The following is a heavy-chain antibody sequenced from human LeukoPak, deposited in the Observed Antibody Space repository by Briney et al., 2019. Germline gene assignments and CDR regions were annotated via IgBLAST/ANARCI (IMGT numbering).Heavy chain of an antibody. Sequence: GGSLRLSCTISGFTSFSGHWMNWVRQAPGKGLEWVANIRYDGSEKGYRDSVEGRFIISRDNSKNSLYLQMNSLRAWDTAVYYCATRNNFEYWGQGTLVTVSS. CDR3: ATRNNFEY. CDR2: IRYDGSEK. J-gene: IGHJ4*02. CDR1: GFTSFSGHW. V-gene: IGHV3-7*01.